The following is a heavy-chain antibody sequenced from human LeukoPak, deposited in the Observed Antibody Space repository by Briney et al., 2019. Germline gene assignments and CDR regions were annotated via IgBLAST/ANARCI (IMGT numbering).Heavy chain of an antibody. CDR1: GFTFSDHF. D-gene: IGHD1-20*01. V-gene: IGHV3-72*01. CDR3: ARVSAITGATDALDF. Sequence: GGSQSLLCAASGFTFSDHFMDWVRQAPGKGLEWVGRIRKKPNSYATEYAASVKGRFTFSRDDSKNSLYLQMNSLETEDTAVYYCARVSAITGATDALDFWGQGTMVTVSS. J-gene: IGHJ3*01. CDR2: IRKKPNSYAT.